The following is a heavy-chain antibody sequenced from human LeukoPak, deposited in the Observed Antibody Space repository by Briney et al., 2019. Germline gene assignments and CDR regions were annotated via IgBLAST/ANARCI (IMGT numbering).Heavy chain of an antibody. V-gene: IGHV4-34*01. D-gene: IGHD3-10*01. J-gene: IGHJ4*02. CDR3: ARGRGRSYFEY. CDR1: GVSFNGYY. Sequence: SETLSLTCAVYGVSFNGYYWSWIRQPPGKGLEWIGEINHSGSTNYNPSLKSRVTISVDTSKNQLSLKLSSVTAADTAVYYCARGRGRSYFEYWGQGTLVTVSS. CDR2: INHSGST.